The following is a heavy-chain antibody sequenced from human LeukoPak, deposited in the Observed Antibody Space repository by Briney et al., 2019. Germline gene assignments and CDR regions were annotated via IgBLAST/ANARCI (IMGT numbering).Heavy chain of an antibody. CDR2: ISSGSRYI. D-gene: IGHD1-26*01. J-gene: IGHJ4*02. CDR1: GFSFSRYS. CDR3: ATGEELQPFDY. Sequence: GGSLRLSCAASGFSFSRYSMNWVRQAPGKGLEGASSISSGSRYIYYADSVKGRFTISRDTAKNSLYLQMNSLRAEDTAVYYCATGEELQPFDYWGQGTLVTVSS. V-gene: IGHV3-21*01.